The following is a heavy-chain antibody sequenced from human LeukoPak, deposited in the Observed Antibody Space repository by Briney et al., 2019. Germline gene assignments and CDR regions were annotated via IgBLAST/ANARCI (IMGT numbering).Heavy chain of an antibody. CDR1: GFTFSSYW. D-gene: IGHD2-2*01. Sequence: GGSLRLSCAASGFTFSSYWMSWVRQAPGKGLDWVANIKQDGSEKYYVDSVKGRFTISRDNAKNSLYLQMNSLRAEDTAVYYCARDGEGDIVVVPAAYRLNWFDPWGQGTLVTVSS. CDR3: ARDGEGDIVVVPAAYRLNWFDP. CDR2: IKQDGSEK. J-gene: IGHJ5*02. V-gene: IGHV3-7*01.